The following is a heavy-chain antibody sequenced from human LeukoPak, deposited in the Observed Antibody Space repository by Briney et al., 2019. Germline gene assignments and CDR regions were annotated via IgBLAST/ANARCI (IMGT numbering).Heavy chain of an antibody. D-gene: IGHD4-17*01. V-gene: IGHV3-30*18. J-gene: IGHJ4*02. CDR1: GFTFSSYG. CDR3: AKVTTTVTTELDY. Sequence: GRSLRLSCAASGFTFSSYGMHWVRQAPGKGLEWVAVISYDGSNKYYADSVKGRFTISRDNSKNTLYLQMNSLRAEDTAVYYCAKVTTTVTTELDYWGQGTLVTVSS. CDR2: ISYDGSNK.